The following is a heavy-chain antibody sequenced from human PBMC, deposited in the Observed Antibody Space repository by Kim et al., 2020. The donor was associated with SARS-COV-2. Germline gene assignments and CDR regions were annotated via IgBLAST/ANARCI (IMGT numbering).Heavy chain of an antibody. Sequence: GGSLRLSCAASGFTFSDYYMNWIRQAPGKGLEWVSYISSSSSYTNYADSVKGRFTISRDNAKNSLYLQMNSLRAEDTAVYYCARGGMGIAAAGTIDYWGQGTLVTVSS. J-gene: IGHJ4*02. CDR3: ARGGMGIAAAGTIDY. D-gene: IGHD6-13*01. CDR1: GFTFSDYY. CDR2: ISSSSSYT. V-gene: IGHV3-11*06.